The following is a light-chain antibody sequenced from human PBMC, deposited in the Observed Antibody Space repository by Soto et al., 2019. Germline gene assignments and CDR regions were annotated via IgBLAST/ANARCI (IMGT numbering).Light chain of an antibody. CDR3: MQALQTPYT. Sequence: DIVMTQSPLSLPVTPGEPASISCRSSQSLLHTNGYNYLDWYLQKPGQSPQLLVYWGSTRASGVPDRFSGTGSGTDFSLKISKVEAEDVGVYYCMQALQTPYTFGQGTKLEIK. CDR2: WGS. V-gene: IGKV2-28*01. CDR1: QSLLHTNGYNY. J-gene: IGKJ2*01.